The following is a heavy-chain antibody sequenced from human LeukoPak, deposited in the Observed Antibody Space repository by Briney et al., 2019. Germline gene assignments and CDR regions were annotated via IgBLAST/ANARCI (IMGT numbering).Heavy chain of an antibody. CDR3: AKSPYYYDSSGYLY. V-gene: IGHV3-23*01. J-gene: IGHJ4*02. Sequence: PGGSLRLSCAASGFTFSSYAMSWVRQAPGKGLEWVSAISGSGGSTYYADSVKGRFTISRDNSKNTLYLQMNSLRAEDTAVYYCAKSPYYYDSSGYLYWGQGTLVTVSS. CDR2: ISGSGGST. D-gene: IGHD3-22*01. CDR1: GFTFSSYA.